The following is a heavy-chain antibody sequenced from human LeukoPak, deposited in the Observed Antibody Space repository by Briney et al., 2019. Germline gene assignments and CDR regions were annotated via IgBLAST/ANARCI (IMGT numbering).Heavy chain of an antibody. CDR3: AREEHDYVWGSYRYYYYYGIDV. CDR1: GFTFSSYG. J-gene: IGHJ6*02. Sequence: GGSLRLSCAASGFTFSSYGMHWVRQGPGKGLEWVSRISIDGSTTTYADSLKGRFTISRDNSKDTLYLQMDSLRAEDTALYYCAREEHDYVWGSYRYYYYYGIDVWGQGTTVTVSS. CDR2: ISIDGSTT. V-gene: IGHV3-74*01. D-gene: IGHD3-16*02.